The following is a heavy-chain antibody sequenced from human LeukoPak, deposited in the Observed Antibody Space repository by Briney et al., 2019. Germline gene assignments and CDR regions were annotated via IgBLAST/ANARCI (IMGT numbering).Heavy chain of an antibody. CDR2: IRYDGNNK. D-gene: IGHD2-2*01. V-gene: IGHV3-30*02. Sequence: PGGSLRLSCAASGFTFSDYSMHWVRQAPGKGLNWVAFIRYDGNNKYYADSVKGRFTISRDNSKNMLYLEMNSLSTEDTAVYYCARAMPNDNWFDPWGQGSLVTVSS. CDR3: ARAMPNDNWFDP. CDR1: GFTFSDYS. J-gene: IGHJ5*02.